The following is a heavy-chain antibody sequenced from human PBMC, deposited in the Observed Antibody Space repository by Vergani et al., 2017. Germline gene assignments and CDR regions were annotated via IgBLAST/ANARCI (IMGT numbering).Heavy chain of an antibody. Sequence: VQLVESGGGLVKPGGSLRLSCKASGFSFGDYGMHWVRQTPGKGLDWVAFIRQDGSDKYYADSVEGRFSISRDDSRQTIYLQMNSLRVEDTALYYCARERRFDYYGXSGDHFVGVFLDVWGQGTVVTVSS. CDR1: GFSFGDYG. D-gene: IGHD3-22*01. V-gene: IGHV3-30*02. CDR2: IRQDGSDK. CDR3: ARERRFDYYGXSGDHFVGVFLDV. J-gene: IGHJ1*01.